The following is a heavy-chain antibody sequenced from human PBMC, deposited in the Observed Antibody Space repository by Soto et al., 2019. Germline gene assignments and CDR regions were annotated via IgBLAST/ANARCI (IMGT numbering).Heavy chain of an antibody. D-gene: IGHD6-13*01. V-gene: IGHV3-9*01. CDR1: GFTFDDYA. CDR2: ISWSGGHI. CDR3: AKGGSATLITTAGTNNRFDP. J-gene: IGHJ5*02. Sequence: EVQLVESGGGLVQPGRSLRLSCAAAGFTFDDYAMYWVRQAPGRGLEWVSAISWSGGHIAYADSVKGRFTISRDNAKSFLYLRMNSLRVEDSVLYYCAKGGSATLITTAGTNNRFDPWGQGTLVTVSS.